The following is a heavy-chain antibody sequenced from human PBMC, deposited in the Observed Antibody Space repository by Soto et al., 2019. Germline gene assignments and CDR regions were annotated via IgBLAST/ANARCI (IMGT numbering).Heavy chain of an antibody. CDR1: GHTFTNFA. D-gene: IGHD6-13*01. CDR3: ARDRSALPAAVRNGMDV. V-gene: IGHV1-3*04. CDR2: VNTGNGNT. J-gene: IGHJ6*02. Sequence: ASVKVSCKAPGHTFTNFAIHWVRQAPGQSLEWMGWVNTGNGNTKYSQKFQGRVAITRDTSASTAYMELSSLRSDDSAVYYCARDRSALPAAVRNGMDVWGQGTSVTVSS.